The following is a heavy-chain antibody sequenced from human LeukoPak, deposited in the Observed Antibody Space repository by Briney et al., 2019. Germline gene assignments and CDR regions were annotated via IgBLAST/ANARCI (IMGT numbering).Heavy chain of an antibody. V-gene: IGHV3-21*01. CDR2: ISSSSSYI. CDR1: GFXFSSYS. J-gene: IGHJ3*02. CDR3: ARGSEIVVVITTKDDAFDI. D-gene: IGHD3-22*01. Sequence: GGSLRLSCAASGFXFSSYSINWVRQAPGKGLEWVSSISSSSSYIYYADSVKGRFTISRDNAKHSLYLQMKSLRAEDKAVYYCARGSEIVVVITTKDDAFDIWGQGTMVTVSS.